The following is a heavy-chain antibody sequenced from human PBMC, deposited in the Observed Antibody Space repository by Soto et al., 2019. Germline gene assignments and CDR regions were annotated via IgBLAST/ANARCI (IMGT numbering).Heavy chain of an antibody. CDR3: AKGPPDYGDYYYYYGMDV. CDR1: GFTFSSYA. D-gene: IGHD4-17*01. CDR2: ISGSGGST. Sequence: PRLSCAASGFTFSSYAMSWVRQAPGKGLEWVSAISGSGGSTYYADSVKGRFTISRDNSKNTLYLQMNSLRAEATAVYYCAKGPPDYGDYYYYYGMDVWGQGTTVTVSS. V-gene: IGHV3-23*01. J-gene: IGHJ6*02.